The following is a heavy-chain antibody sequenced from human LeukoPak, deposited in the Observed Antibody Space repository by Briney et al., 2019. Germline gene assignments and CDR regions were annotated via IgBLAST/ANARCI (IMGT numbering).Heavy chain of an antibody. CDR3: ARGPDCTNGVCYGGAFDY. J-gene: IGHJ4*02. Sequence: KPSETLSLTCTVSGDSISSYYWSWIRQPPGKGLEWIGYIYYSGSTNYNPSLKSRVTISVDTSKNQFSLKPSSVTAADTAVYYCARGPDCTNGVCYGGAFDYWGQGTLVTVSS. CDR1: GDSISSYY. D-gene: IGHD2-8*01. CDR2: IYYSGST. V-gene: IGHV4-59*01.